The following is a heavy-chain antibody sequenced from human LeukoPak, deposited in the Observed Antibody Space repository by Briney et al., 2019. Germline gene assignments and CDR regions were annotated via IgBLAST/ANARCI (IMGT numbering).Heavy chain of an antibody. CDR2: ISGSGGST. J-gene: IGHJ4*02. D-gene: IGHD3-10*01. V-gene: IGHV3-23*01. CDR3: AKDPIVQRTVRGSFFDY. CDR1: GFTFSSYA. Sequence: PGGSLRLSCAASGFTFSSYAMSWVRQAPGKGLEWVSAISGSGGSTYYADSVKGRFTISRDNSKNTLYLQMNSLRAEDTAVYYCAKDPIVQRTVRGSFFDYWGQGTLVTVSS.